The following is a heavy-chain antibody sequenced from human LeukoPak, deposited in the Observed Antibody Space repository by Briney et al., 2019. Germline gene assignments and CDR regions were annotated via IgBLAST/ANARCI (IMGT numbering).Heavy chain of an antibody. CDR2: ISYDGSNK. CDR1: GFTLSSYG. V-gene: IGHV3-30*18. D-gene: IGHD6-13*01. J-gene: IGHJ4*02. Sequence: GRSLRLSCAASGFTLSSYGMHWVRQAPGKGLEWVAVISYDGSNKYYADSVKGRFTISRDNSKNTLYLQMNSLRAEDTAVYYCAKAPAAAPDYWGQGTLVTVSS. CDR3: AKAPAAAPDY.